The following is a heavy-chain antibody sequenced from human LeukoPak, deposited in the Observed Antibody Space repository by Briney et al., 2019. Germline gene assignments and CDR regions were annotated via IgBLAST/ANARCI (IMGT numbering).Heavy chain of an antibody. V-gene: IGHV3-7*01. CDR3: ARDPNYYVLPYWYFDL. Sequence: GGSLRLSCAASGFTVSSNYMSWVRQAPGKGLEWVANIKQDGSEKYYVDSVKGRFTISRDNAKNSLYLQMNSLRAEDTAVYYCARDPNYYVLPYWYFDLWGRGTLVTVSS. D-gene: IGHD3-10*02. CDR2: IKQDGSEK. CDR1: GFTVSSNY. J-gene: IGHJ2*01.